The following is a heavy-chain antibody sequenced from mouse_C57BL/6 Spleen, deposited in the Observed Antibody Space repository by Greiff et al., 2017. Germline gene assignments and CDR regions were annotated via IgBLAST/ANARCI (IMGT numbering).Heavy chain of an antibody. D-gene: IGHD1-1*01. J-gene: IGHJ1*03. CDR2: IYPGSGST. Sequence: QVQLQQPGAELVKPGASVKMSCKASGYTFTSYWITWVKQRPGQGLEWIGDIYPGSGSTNYNEKFKSKAQLTVDTSSSTAYMQHSSLTSEDSAVYSCARWDYYGSSDPSYWYFDVWGTGTTVTVSS. CDR3: ARWDYYGSSDPSYWYFDV. CDR1: GYTFTSYW. V-gene: IGHV1-55*01.